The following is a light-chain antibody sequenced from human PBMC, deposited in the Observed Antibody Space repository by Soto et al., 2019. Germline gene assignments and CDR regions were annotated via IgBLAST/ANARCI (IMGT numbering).Light chain of an antibody. Sequence: QSALTQPASVSGSPGQSITISCTGTSNDVGAYNYVSWYQQHPGKAPKLIIYDVSDRPSGVSNRFSGSKSGNTASLTISGLQAEDEADYYFCSYTCVTTFYVFGTGTKLTVL. V-gene: IGLV2-14*03. J-gene: IGLJ1*01. CDR3: CSYTCVTTFYV. CDR2: DVS. CDR1: SNDVGAYNY.